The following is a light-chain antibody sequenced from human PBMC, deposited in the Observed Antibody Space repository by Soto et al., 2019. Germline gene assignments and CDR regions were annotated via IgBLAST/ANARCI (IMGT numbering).Light chain of an antibody. CDR2: MAS. CDR3: QQYSSGWT. V-gene: IGKV1-5*03. CDR1: DNIAPW. J-gene: IGKJ1*01. Sequence: DIQMTQSPSTLSASVGDRVAITCRASDNIAPWVAWYQQKPGKAPNLLIYMASSLESGAPSRFSGSGSGTEFTLTISSLQPDDFATYYCQQYSSGWTFGPGTKVDIK.